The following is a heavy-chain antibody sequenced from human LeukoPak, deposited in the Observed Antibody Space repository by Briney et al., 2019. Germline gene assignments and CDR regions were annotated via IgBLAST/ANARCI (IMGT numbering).Heavy chain of an antibody. CDR3: ARFGYNDFDY. V-gene: IGHV3-48*03. Sequence: PGGSLILSCLASGFSFSSYEINWVRQAPGKGLEWVSFISSCGSTIYYVDAVKAQLTSSRDHDKHLLDLQMHNLRPEHNAVLYCARFGYNDFDYGGQGTLVTVYS. J-gene: IGHJ4*02. D-gene: IGHD5-24*01. CDR1: GFSFSSYE. CDR2: ISSCGSTI.